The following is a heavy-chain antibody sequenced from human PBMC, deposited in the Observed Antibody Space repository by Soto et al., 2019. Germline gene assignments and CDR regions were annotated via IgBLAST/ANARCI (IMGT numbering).Heavy chain of an antibody. CDR3: ARVPTP. Sequence: SETLSLTCAVSGGSISSGNWWSWIRQPPGKGLEWIGYIYHSGSTNYNPSLKSRVTISVDTSKTQFSLKLSSVTAADTAVYYCARVPTPWGQGTLVTVSS. CDR1: GGSISSGNW. J-gene: IGHJ5*02. V-gene: IGHV4-4*02. CDR2: IYHSGST.